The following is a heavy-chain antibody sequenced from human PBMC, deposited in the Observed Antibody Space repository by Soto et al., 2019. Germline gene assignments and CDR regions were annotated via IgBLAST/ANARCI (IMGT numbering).Heavy chain of an antibody. CDR2: IRTKAYGGTT. V-gene: IGHV3-49*04. CDR3: TREIQQLWPYLYY. D-gene: IGHD2-21*01. J-gene: IGHJ4*02. Sequence: PGGSLRLSGTTSGFTFGEYSISWVRQAPGKGLEWVGFIRTKAYGGTTEYAASMKGRFTISRDDSKSIAYLQMNSLKTEDTAVYYCTREIQQLWPYLYYWGQGSRVNLSS. CDR1: GFTFGEYS.